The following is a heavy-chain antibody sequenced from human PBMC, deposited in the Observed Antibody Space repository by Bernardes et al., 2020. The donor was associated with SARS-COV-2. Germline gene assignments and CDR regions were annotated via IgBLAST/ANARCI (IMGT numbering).Heavy chain of an antibody. V-gene: IGHV3-48*01. CDR1: GFTFSSYS. CDR2: ISSSSSTI. J-gene: IGHJ6*02. Sequence: GGSLRLSCAASGFTFSSYSMNWVRQAPGKGLEWVSYISSSSSTIYYADSVKGRFTISRDNAKNSLYLQMNSLRAEDTAVYYCARAGMVRGVIRSYYYYGMDVWGQGTTVTVSS. CDR3: ARAGMVRGVIRSYYYYGMDV. D-gene: IGHD3-10*01.